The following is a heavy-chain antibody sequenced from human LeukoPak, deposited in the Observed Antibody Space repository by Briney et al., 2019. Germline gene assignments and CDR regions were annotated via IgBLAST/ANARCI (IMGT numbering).Heavy chain of an antibody. CDR1: GYSFTSCW. CDR2: IYPGDSDT. J-gene: IGHJ5*02. CDR3: ARQYSSSWTPSGRFDP. V-gene: IGHV5-51*01. D-gene: IGHD6-13*01. Sequence: LGESLKISCKGSGYSFTSCWIGWVRQMPGKGLEWMGIIYPGDSDTRYSPSFQGQVTISAGKSISTAYLQWSSLKASDTAMYYCARQYSSSWTPSGRFDPWGQGTLVTVSS.